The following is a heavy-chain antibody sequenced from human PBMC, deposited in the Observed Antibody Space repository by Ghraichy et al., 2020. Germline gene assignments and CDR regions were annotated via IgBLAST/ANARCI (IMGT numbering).Heavy chain of an antibody. CDR2: IYYSGST. CDR1: GGSISSGGYS. J-gene: IGHJ1*01. CDR3: AREGHYCSSTSCYHGYFQH. V-gene: IGHV4-30-4*07. Sequence: SETLSLTCAVSGGSISSGGYSWSWIRQPPGKGLEWIGYIYYSGSTYYNPSLKSRVTISVDTSKNQFSLKLSSVTAADTAVYYCAREGHYCSSTSCYHGYFQHWGQGTLVTVSS. D-gene: IGHD2-2*01.